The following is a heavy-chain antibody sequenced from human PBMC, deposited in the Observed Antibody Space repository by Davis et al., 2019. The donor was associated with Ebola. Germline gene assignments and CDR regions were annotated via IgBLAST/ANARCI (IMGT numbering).Heavy chain of an antibody. CDR3: ARESTSYYGMAV. CDR2: IYSGGNT. J-gene: IGHJ6*02. V-gene: IGHV3-53*05. CDR1: GFTVSSNY. D-gene: IGHD5/OR15-5a*01. Sequence: PGGSLRLSCAASGFTVSSNYMNWVRQAPGKGLEWVSVIYSGGNTYYADSVKGRFTISRDTSRNTLYLQMNSLRADDTAVYYCARESTSYYGMAVWGQGTTVSVSS.